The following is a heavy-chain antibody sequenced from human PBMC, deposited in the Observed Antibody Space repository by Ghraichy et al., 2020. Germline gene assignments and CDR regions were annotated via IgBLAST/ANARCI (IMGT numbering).Heavy chain of an antibody. D-gene: IGHD3-3*01. J-gene: IGHJ6*02. Sequence: SETLSLTCAVYGGSFSGYYWSWIRQPPGKGLEWIGEINHSGSTNYNPSLKSRVTISVDTSKNQFSLKLSSVTAADTAVYYCASSDFWSGYRRYYYYGMDVWGQGTTVTVSS. CDR2: INHSGST. CDR3: ASSDFWSGYRRYYYYGMDV. CDR1: GGSFSGYY. V-gene: IGHV4-34*01.